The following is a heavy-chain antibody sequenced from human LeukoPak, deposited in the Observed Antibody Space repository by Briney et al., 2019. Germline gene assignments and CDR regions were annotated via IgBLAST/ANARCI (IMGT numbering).Heavy chain of an antibody. CDR3: ARGRSRERAYGMGV. V-gene: IGHV3-30-3*01. CDR1: GFTFNSHE. Sequence: PGGSLRLSCAASGFTFNSHEMHWVRQAPGKGLEWVAVISYDGSNKYYADFVKGRFTFSRDNSKNTVHLQMNSLRAEDTAVYYCARGRSRERAYGMGVWGPGTTVTVSS. CDR2: ISYDGSNK. J-gene: IGHJ6*02. D-gene: IGHD6-6*01.